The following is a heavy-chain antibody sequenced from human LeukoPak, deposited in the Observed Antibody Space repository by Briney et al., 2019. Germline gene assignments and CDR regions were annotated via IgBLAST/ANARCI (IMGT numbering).Heavy chain of an antibody. D-gene: IGHD2-2*01. J-gene: IGHJ3*02. Sequence: SETLSLTCTVSGVSISSPIYYWGWIRQPPGKGLEWIGSIFYSGSTYYNPSLKSRVTISVDTSENQFSLKLSSVTAADTAVYYCAWGHIVVVPAAVGGAFDIWGQGTMVTVSS. V-gene: IGHV4-39*07. CDR2: IFYSGST. CDR1: GVSISSPIYY. CDR3: AWGHIVVVPAAVGGAFDI.